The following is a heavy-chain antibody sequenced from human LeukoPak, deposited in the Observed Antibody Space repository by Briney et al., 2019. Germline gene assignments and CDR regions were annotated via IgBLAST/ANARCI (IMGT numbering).Heavy chain of an antibody. J-gene: IGHJ2*01. Sequence: SETLSLTCSVSGGSITSSRYYWGWIRQSPGEGLEWIGTIYYSGSTYYNPSLRSRVTISADTSKNQFSLNLSPVTAADTAVYYCARHVSSDLRIVVVTSDWYFDLWGRGTLVTVSS. CDR1: GGSITSSRYY. CDR2: IYYSGST. CDR3: ARHVSSDLRIVVVTSDWYFDL. V-gene: IGHV4-39*01. D-gene: IGHD2-21*02.